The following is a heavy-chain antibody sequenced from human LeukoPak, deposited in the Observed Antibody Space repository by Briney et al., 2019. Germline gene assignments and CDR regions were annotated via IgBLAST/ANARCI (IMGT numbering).Heavy chain of an antibody. CDR3: AKDRRYDILTPFDY. CDR1: GFTFSSYA. CDR2: ISGSGGST. Sequence: GGSLRLSCAASGFTFSSYAMSWVRQAPGKGLEWVSGISGSGGSTYYADSVKGRFTISRDNSKNTLYLQMNSLRAEDTAIYYRAKDRRYDILTPFDYWRQGTLVTVSS. V-gene: IGHV3-23*01. D-gene: IGHD3-9*01. J-gene: IGHJ4*02.